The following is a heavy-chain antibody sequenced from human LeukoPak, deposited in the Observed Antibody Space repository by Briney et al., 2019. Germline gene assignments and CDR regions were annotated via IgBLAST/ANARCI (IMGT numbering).Heavy chain of an antibody. CDR3: ARGDTLYGSSAHAGY. CDR1: GGTFSSYA. V-gene: IGHV1-69*06. CDR2: IIPIFGTP. D-gene: IGHD6-13*01. Sequence: GSSVKVSCKASGGTFSSYAISWVRQAPGQGLEWMGGIIPIFGTPNYAQKFQGRVTITADTSTKTAYMELSSLRSGDTAVYFCARGDTLYGSSAHAGYWGQGTLVTVSS. J-gene: IGHJ4*02.